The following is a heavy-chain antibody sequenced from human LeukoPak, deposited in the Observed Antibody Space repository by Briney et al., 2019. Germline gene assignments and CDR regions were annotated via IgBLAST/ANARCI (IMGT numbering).Heavy chain of an antibody. CDR2: IYYSGST. J-gene: IGHJ6*03. CDR1: GGSISSHY. CDR3: ARMFGYNPWYYYYMDV. D-gene: IGHD5-24*01. Sequence: SETLSLTCTVSGGSISSHYWSWIRQPPGKGLEWIGYIYYSGSTNYNPSLKSRVTISVDTSKNQFSLELSSVTAADTAVYYCARMFGYNPWYYYYMDVWGKGTTVTVSS. V-gene: IGHV4-59*11.